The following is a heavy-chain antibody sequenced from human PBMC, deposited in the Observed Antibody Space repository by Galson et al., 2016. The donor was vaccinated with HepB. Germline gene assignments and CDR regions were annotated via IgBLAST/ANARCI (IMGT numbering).Heavy chain of an antibody. CDR3: AVDSGRTGAWDF. CDR2: IRSSGSPI. V-gene: IGHV3-48*03. J-gene: IGHJ4*02. Sequence: LRLSCAISGLDFDKYHMDWARQAPGKGLEWVSYIRSSGSPIYYADSVKGRFTISRDNARNTLYLQMSSLRVEDSAVYYCAVDSGRTGAWDFWGQGTLVTVS. CDR1: GLDFDKYH. D-gene: IGHD5-12*01.